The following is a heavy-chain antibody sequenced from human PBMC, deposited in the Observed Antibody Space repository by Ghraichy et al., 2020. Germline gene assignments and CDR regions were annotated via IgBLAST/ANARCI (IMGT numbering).Heavy chain of an antibody. J-gene: IGHJ3*02. CDR3: AKSLRGDYDSSFHWELDAFDI. D-gene: IGHD3-22*01. Sequence: GGSLRLSCAASGFTFSSYAMSWVRQAPGKGLEWVSAISGSGGSTYYADSVKGRFTISRDNSKSTLYLQMNSLRAEDTAVYYCAKSLRGDYDSSFHWELDAFDIWAQGTMVTVSS. V-gene: IGHV3-23*01. CDR1: GFTFSSYA. CDR2: ISGSGGST.